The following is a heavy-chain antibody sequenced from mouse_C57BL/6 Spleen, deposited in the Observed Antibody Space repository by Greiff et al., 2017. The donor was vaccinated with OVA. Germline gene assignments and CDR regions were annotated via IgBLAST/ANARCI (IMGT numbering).Heavy chain of an antibody. CDR2: INPNNGGT. Sequence: EVKLEESGPELVKPGASVKIPCKASGYTFTDYNMDWVKQSHGKSLEWIGDINPNNGGTIYNQKFKGKATLTVDKSSSTAYMELRSLTSEDTAVYYCARSRGLLRYFDYWGQGTTLTVSS. D-gene: IGHD1-1*01. J-gene: IGHJ2*01. V-gene: IGHV1-18*01. CDR1: GYTFTDYN. CDR3: ARSRGLLRYFDY.